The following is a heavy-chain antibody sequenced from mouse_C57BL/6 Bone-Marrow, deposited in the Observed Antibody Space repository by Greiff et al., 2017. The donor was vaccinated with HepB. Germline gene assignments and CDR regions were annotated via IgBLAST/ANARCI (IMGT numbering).Heavy chain of an antibody. CDR1: GYTFTDYY. CDR3: ARFDGTWGDY. CDR2: IYPGSGNT. J-gene: IGHJ4*01. D-gene: IGHD2-3*01. V-gene: IGHV1-76*01. Sequence: VMLVESGAELVRPGASVKLSCKASGYTFTDYYINWVKQRPGQGLEWIARIYPGSGNTYYNEKFKGKATLTAEKSSSTAYMQLSSLTSEDSAVYFCARFDGTWGDYWGQGTSVTVSS.